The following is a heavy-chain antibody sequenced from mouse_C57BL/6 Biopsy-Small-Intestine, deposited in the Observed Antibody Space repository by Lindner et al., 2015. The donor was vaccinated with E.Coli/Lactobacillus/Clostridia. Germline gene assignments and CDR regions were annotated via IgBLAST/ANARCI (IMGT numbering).Heavy chain of an antibody. J-gene: IGHJ1*03. V-gene: IGHV1-18*01. CDR3: ATGYGDYAWVDYYYMDV. CDR1: GYTLTELS. Sequence: SVKVSCKVSGYTLTELSMHWVRQAPGKGLEWMGGFDPEDGETIYAQKFQGRVTMTEDTSTDTAYMELSSLRSEDTAVYYCATGYGDYAWVDYYYMDVWGKGTTVTVSS. D-gene: IGHD2-13*01. CDR2: FDPEDGET.